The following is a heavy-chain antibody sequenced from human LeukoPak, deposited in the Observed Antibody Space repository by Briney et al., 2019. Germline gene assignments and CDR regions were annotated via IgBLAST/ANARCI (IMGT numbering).Heavy chain of an antibody. CDR2: IRSKINNYAT. D-gene: IGHD6-19*01. Sequence: PGGSLRLSCAASGFTFSGSAMHWVRQASGNGLEWVGHIRSKINNYATKYAASVKGRVTISRDDSKNTAYLQMNSLKTEDTAVYYCTRLGYRSGEDYWGQGTLVTVSS. V-gene: IGHV3-73*01. J-gene: IGHJ4*02. CDR3: TRLGYRSGEDY. CDR1: GFTFSGSA.